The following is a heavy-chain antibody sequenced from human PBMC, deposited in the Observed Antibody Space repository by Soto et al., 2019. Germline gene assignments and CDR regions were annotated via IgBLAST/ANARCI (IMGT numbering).Heavy chain of an antibody. D-gene: IGHD2-8*01. CDR3: ARDIELHTGNYGMDV. V-gene: IGHV1-18*01. CDR1: GYTFTSYG. CDR2: ISAYNGNT. J-gene: IGHJ6*02. Sequence: QVQLVQSGTEVKKPGASVKVSCKASGYTFTSYGISWVRQAPGQGLEWMGWISAYNGNTNYAQKLQGRVTMTTDTSTSPAYMEQRSLRADDTAVYYCARDIELHTGNYGMDVWGQGTTVTVSS.